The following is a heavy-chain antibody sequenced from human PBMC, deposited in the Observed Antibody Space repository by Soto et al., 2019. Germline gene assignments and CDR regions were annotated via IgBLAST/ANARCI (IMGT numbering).Heavy chain of an antibody. Sequence: QMQLVQSGAEVKKTGSTVTVSCKALGNTFTYRYLHWVRKTPGQALEWMGWITPFSGDAHYAQNLQERVTNTRDKSINKAYMRMSSLRSEDTAMYYCASGGAGSGPFTWELPDQGGQGTLVTVSS. V-gene: IGHV1-45*02. CDR3: ASGGAGSGPFTWELPDQ. J-gene: IGHJ4*02. CDR2: ITPFSGDA. CDR1: GNTFTYRY. D-gene: IGHD1-26*01.